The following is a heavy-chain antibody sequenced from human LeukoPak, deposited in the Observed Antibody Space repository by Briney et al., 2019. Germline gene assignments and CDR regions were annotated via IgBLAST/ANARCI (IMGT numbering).Heavy chain of an antibody. Sequence: GRSLRLSCAASGFTFSSYGMHWVRQAPGKGLEWVAVIWYDGSNKYYADSVKGRFTISRDNSKNTLYLQMNSLRAEDTAVYYCAKDLAHQDFDYWGQGTLVTVSS. CDR1: GFTFSSYG. V-gene: IGHV3-33*06. CDR2: IWYDGSNK. CDR3: AKDLAHQDFDY. J-gene: IGHJ4*02.